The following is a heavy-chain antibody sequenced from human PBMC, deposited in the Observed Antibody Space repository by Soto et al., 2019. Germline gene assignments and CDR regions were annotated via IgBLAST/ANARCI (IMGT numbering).Heavy chain of an antibody. D-gene: IGHD5-18*01. CDR2: ISGSGGST. J-gene: IGHJ4*02. CDR1: GFTFSSYA. V-gene: IGHV3-23*01. CDR3: AKEIGQLGSIDY. Sequence: EVQLLESGGGLVQPGGSLRLSCAASGFTFSSYAMSWVRQAPGKGLEWVSAISGSGGSTYYADSVKGRFTISRDNSKNTLYRQMNSLRAEDPAVYYCAKEIGQLGSIDYWGQGTLVTVSS.